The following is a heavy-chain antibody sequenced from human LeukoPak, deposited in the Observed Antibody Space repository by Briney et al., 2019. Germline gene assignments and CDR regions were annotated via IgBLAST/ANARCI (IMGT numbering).Heavy chain of an antibody. Sequence: GGSLRLSCAASGFTFSSYEMNWVRQAPGKGLEWVSYISSSGSTIYYADSVKGRFTISRDSAKNSLYLQMNSLRAEDTAVYYCARGLSVVVAADYGMDVWGKGTTVTVSS. D-gene: IGHD2-15*01. CDR2: ISSSGSTI. V-gene: IGHV3-48*03. J-gene: IGHJ6*04. CDR3: ARGLSVVVAADYGMDV. CDR1: GFTFSSYE.